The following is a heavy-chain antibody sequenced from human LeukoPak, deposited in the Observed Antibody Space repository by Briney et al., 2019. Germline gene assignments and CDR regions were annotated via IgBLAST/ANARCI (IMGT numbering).Heavy chain of an antibody. V-gene: IGHV1-2*02. Sequence: ASVTVSFKASGYTFIDYYIHWVRQAPGQGLEWMGWINPKSGGTKYGQKFQGRVTMTRDTSISTAYMELSRLTSDDTAVYYCAREQGDDTAMITGYWGQGTLVTVSS. D-gene: IGHD5-18*01. J-gene: IGHJ4*02. CDR2: INPKSGGT. CDR3: AREQGDDTAMITGY. CDR1: GYTFIDYY.